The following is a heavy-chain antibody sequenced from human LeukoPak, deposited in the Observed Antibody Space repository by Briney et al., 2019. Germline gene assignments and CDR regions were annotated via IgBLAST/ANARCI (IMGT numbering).Heavy chain of an antibody. D-gene: IGHD5-18*01. Sequence: SETLSLTCAVYGGSFSGYYWSWIRQPPGKGLEWIGEINHSGSTNYNPSLKSRVTISVDTSKNQFSLKLSSVTAADTAVYYRARDLGVQLWLRGWFDPWGQGTLVTVSS. CDR2: INHSGST. CDR3: ARDLGVQLWLRGWFDP. J-gene: IGHJ5*02. CDR1: GGSFSGYY. V-gene: IGHV4-34*01.